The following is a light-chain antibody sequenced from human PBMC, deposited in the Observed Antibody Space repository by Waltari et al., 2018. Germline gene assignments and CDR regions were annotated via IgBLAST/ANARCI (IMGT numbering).Light chain of an antibody. Sequence: DIQMTQSPSSLSASVGDRVTITCRASQSISNYLNWYQQKPGKASKFLIYAASSLQSGVPARFSGSGSGTDFTLTISSLQPEDFATYYCQQSYSTLKTFGQGTKVEIK. J-gene: IGKJ1*01. CDR3: QQSYSTLKT. CDR1: QSISNY. CDR2: AAS. V-gene: IGKV1-39*01.